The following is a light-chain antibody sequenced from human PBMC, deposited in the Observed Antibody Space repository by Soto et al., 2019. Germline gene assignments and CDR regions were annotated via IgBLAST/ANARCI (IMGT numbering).Light chain of an antibody. J-gene: IGLJ3*02. CDR1: SSNIGRNA. CDR3: IAWDDSLKGPV. V-gene: IGLV1-44*01. Sequence: QSELTQPPSASGTPGQRVTISCPGSSSNIGRNAVNWYQQVPGTAPQLLIYSHDQRPSGVPDRFSGSKSGTSASLAISGLQSEDEANYYCIAWDDSLKGPVFGGGTKVTVL. CDR2: SHD.